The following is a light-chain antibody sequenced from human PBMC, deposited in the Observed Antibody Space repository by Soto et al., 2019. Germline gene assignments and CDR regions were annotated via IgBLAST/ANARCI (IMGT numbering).Light chain of an antibody. CDR1: SSDVGGYNY. CDR2: DVT. CDR3: SSYAGSNNYV. Sequence: QSALTQPPSASGSLGQSVTISCTGTSSDVGGYNYVSWYQQHPGKGPKLIIYDVTQRPSGVPDRFSGSKSGNTASLTVSGLQAEDEADYYCSSYAGSNNYVFGTGTKVTVL. V-gene: IGLV2-8*01. J-gene: IGLJ1*01.